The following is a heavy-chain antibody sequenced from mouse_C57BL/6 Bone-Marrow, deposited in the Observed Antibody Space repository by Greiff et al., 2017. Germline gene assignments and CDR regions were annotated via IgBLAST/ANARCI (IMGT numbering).Heavy chain of an antibody. Sequence: VQLQQPGAELVMPGASVKLSCKASGYTFTSYWMHWVKQRPGQGLEWIGEIDPSDSYTNYNQKFKGKSTLTVDKSSSTAYMQLSSLTSEDSAVYYCARGVAYYCGRSRYAMAYGCQGTAATVTS. J-gene: IGHJ4*01. CDR3: ARGVAYYCGRSRYAMAY. D-gene: IGHD1-1*01. CDR1: GYTFTSYW. V-gene: IGHV1-69*01. CDR2: IDPSDSYT.